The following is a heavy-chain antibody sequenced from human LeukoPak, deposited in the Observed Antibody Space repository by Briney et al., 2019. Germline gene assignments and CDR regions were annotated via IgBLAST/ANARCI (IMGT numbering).Heavy chain of an antibody. CDR3: ARETYYYDSSGHY. Sequence: SETLSLTCTVSGGSISSGDYYRSWIRQPPGKGLEWIGYIYYSGSTYYNPSLKSRVTISVDTSKNQFSLKLSSVTAADTAVYYCARETYYYDSSGHYWGQGTLVTVSS. J-gene: IGHJ4*02. CDR1: GGSISSGDYY. V-gene: IGHV4-30-4*08. D-gene: IGHD3-22*01. CDR2: IYYSGST.